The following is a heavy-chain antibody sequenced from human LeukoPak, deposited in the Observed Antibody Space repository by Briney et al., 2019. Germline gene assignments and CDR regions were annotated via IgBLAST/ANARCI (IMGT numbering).Heavy chain of an antibody. CDR3: GKSRIGFSGLVDL. CDR1: GFTFSTYG. V-gene: IGHV3-48*04. J-gene: IGHJ5*02. CDR2: ISGSSDSI. D-gene: IGHD1-26*01. Sequence: PGGSLRLSCAASGFTFSTYGMQWVRQVPGKGLEWVSYISGSSDSIKYAESVKGRFTNSRDNAKNSLYLHLSSLRAEDTAVCHCGKSRIGFSGLVDLWGQGTLVTVSS.